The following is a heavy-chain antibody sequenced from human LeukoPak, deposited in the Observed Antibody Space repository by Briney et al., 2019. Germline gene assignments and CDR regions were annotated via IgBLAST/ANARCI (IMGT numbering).Heavy chain of an antibody. Sequence: GGSLRLSCAASGFTFSSYAMSWVRQAPGKGLEWVSAISGSGGSTYYADSVKGRFTISRDNSKNTLYLQMNSLRAEDTAVYYCAKAHKTRYFDWLLDAFDIWGQGTMVTVSS. CDR2: ISGSGGST. J-gene: IGHJ3*02. D-gene: IGHD3-9*01. V-gene: IGHV3-23*01. CDR3: AKAHKTRYFDWLLDAFDI. CDR1: GFTFSSYA.